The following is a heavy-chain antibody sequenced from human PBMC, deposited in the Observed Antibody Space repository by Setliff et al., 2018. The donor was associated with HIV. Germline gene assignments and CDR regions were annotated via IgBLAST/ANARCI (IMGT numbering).Heavy chain of an antibody. D-gene: IGHD1-1*01. Sequence: PSETLSLTCTVSGGSVTSYYRCWIRQSPEQGLEWIGYIYHTGINKYNPTLTSRLSTSIDTSKNQFSLSLTSVTAADTAVYYCGRGSWKDGAHGYFFDYWGQGTLVTVSS. V-gene: IGHV4-59*02. CDR2: IYHTGIN. CDR1: GGSVTSYY. J-gene: IGHJ4*02. CDR3: GRGSWKDGAHGYFFDY.